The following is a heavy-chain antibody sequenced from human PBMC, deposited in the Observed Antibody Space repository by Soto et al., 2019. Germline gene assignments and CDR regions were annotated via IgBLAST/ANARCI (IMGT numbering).Heavy chain of an antibody. D-gene: IGHD5-18*01. CDR3: ARTRGYSYGYYFDY. CDR2: IHSGGST. V-gene: IGHV3-53*02. J-gene: IGHJ4*02. Sequence: EVQLVETGGGLIQPGGSLRLSCAASGFTVSSNYMSWVRQAPGKGLEWVSVIHSGGSTYYADSVKGRFTISRDNSKNTLYLQMNSLRAEDTAVYYCARTRGYSYGYYFDYWGQGTLVTGSS. CDR1: GFTVSSNY.